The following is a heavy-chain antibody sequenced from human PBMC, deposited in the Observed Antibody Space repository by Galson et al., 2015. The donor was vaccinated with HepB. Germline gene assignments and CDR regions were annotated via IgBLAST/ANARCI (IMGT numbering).Heavy chain of an antibody. V-gene: IGHV4-30-2*01. CDR2: IYHSGST. Sequence: LSLTCAVSGGSISSGGYSWSWIRQPPGKGLEWIGYIYHSGSTNYNPSLKRRVTISVDRSKNQFSLNLSSVTAADTAVYYCARVTGGYGRYYFDYWGQGTLVTVSS. CDR1: GGSISSGGYS. CDR3: ARVTGGYGRYYFDY. J-gene: IGHJ4*02. D-gene: IGHD5-12*01.